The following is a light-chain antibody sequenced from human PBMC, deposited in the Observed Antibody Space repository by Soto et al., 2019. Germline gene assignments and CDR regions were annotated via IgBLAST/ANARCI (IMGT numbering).Light chain of an antibody. CDR1: SSDVGGYDY. V-gene: IGLV2-14*01. Sequence: QSVVTQPASVSGSPGQSITISCTGTSSDVGGYDYVSWYHQAPGKAPRLIIHEDSHRPLGVSNRFSGAKSGNTASLTISGLRAEDEGDDFCSSYTGTRALILFGGGTKVTVL. J-gene: IGLJ2*01. CDR3: SSYTGTRALIL. CDR2: EDS.